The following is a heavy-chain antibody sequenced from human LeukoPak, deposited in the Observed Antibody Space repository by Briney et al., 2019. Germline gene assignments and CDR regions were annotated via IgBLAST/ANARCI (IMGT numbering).Heavy chain of an antibody. V-gene: IGHV4-39*07. CDR3: ARGAQASSWLLWAPWFDP. D-gene: IGHD6-13*01. CDR1: GGSISSSSYY. J-gene: IGHJ5*02. Sequence: PSETLSLTCTVSGGSISSSSYYWGWIRQPPGKGLEWIGSIYYSGSTYYNPSLKSRVTISVDTSKNQFSLKLSSVTAADTAVYYCARGAQASSWLLWAPWFDPWGQGTLVTVSS. CDR2: IYYSGST.